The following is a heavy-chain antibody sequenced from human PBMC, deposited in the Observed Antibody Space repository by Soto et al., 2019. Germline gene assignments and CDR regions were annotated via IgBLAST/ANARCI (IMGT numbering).Heavy chain of an antibody. Sequence: LRLSCVASGFTFDDYAMHWVRQIPGKGLQWVSGISWSTSSIGYGASLRGRFLISRDNANNSLYLQMNDLRPEDTALYYCGKASSSNSWSPIDYWGQGTMVTVSS. V-gene: IGHV3-9*01. CDR3: GKASSSNSWSPIDY. CDR1: GFTFDDYA. J-gene: IGHJ4*02. D-gene: IGHD3-3*01. CDR2: ISWSTSSI.